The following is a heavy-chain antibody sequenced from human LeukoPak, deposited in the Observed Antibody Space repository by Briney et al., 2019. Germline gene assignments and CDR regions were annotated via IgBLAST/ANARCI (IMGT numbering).Heavy chain of an antibody. D-gene: IGHD5-24*01. CDR1: GFTFNTYG. Sequence: GGSLRLSCAASGFTFNTYGMHWVRQAPGKGLEWVAVIWYDGSNKYYADSVKGRFTISRDNSKNTLYLQMNSLRAEDTAVYYCARERMATTNWFDPWGQGTLVTVSS. J-gene: IGHJ5*02. CDR2: IWYDGSNK. V-gene: IGHV3-33*01. CDR3: ARERMATTNWFDP.